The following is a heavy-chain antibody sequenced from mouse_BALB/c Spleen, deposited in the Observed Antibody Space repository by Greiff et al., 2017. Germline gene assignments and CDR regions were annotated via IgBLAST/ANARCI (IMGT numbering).Heavy chain of an antibody. J-gene: IGHJ1*01. D-gene: IGHD1-1*01. CDR2: INPSSGYT. Sequence: VQLQQSAAELARPGASVKMSCKASGYTFTSYTMHWVKQRPGQGLEWIGYINPSSGYTEYNQKFKDKTTLTADKSSSTAYMQLSSLTSEDSAVYYCARSDYGSSLSYWYFDVWGAGTTVTVSS. CDR3: ARSDYGSSLSYWYFDV. V-gene: IGHV1-4*02. CDR1: GYTFTSYT.